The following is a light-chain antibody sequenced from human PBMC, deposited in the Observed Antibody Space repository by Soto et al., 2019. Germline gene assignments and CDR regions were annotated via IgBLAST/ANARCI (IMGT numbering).Light chain of an antibody. CDR3: QQYSNWKT. CDR1: RTVGSK. V-gene: IGKV3-15*01. J-gene: IGKJ2*01. Sequence: EIVMTQSPATLSVSPGERDTLSCRASRTVGSKLAWYQQKPGQAPRLLISDASTRATGIPARFSGSGSGTEFTLTISSLQSEDFAVYYCQQYSNWKTFGQGTKLEIK. CDR2: DAS.